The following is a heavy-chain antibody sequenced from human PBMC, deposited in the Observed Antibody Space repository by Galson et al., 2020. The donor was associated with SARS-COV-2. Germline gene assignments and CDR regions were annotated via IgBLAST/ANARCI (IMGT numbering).Heavy chain of an antibody. CDR3: ARPLLTLSPHGYSSSIDYFDY. CDR2: ISAYNGNT. J-gene: IGHJ4*02. D-gene: IGHD6-13*01. Sequence: ASVKVSCKASGYTFTSYGISWVRQAPGQGLEWMGWISAYNGNTNYAQKLQGRVTMTTDTSTSTAYMELRSLRSDDTAVYYCARPLLTLSPHGYSSSIDYFDYWGQGTLVTVSS. V-gene: IGHV1-18*01. CDR1: GYTFTSYG.